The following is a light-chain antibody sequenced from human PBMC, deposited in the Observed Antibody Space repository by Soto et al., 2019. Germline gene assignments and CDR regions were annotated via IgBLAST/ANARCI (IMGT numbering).Light chain of an antibody. Sequence: EIVLTQSPGTLSLSPGERATLSCRASQSVSSSYLAWFQQKPGQAPRLLIYGVSTRATGIPDRFSGSGSGTDFTLTISRLEPEDFAVYYCQQYGSSPRTFGRGTKVEI. CDR3: QQYGSSPRT. CDR2: GVS. V-gene: IGKV3-20*01. J-gene: IGKJ1*01. CDR1: QSVSSSY.